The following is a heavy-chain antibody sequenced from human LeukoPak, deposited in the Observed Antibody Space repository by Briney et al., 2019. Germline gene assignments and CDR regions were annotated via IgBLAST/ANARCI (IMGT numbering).Heavy chain of an antibody. J-gene: IGHJ6*03. D-gene: IGHD3-22*01. V-gene: IGHV1-2*02. CDR2: INPNSGGT. CDR1: GYTFTGYY. CDR3: ARNYDSSGGGYYYYYYMDV. Sequence: GASVKVSCKASGYTFTGYYMHWVRQAPGQGLEWMGWINPNSGGTNYAQKFQGRVTMTRDTSISTAYMELSRLRSDDTAVYYCARNYDSSGGGYYYYYYMDVWGKGTTVTVSS.